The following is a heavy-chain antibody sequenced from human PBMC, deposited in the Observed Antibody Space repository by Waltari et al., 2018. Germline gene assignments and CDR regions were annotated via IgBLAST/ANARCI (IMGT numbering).Heavy chain of an antibody. CDR1: GYTFTGYY. J-gene: IGHJ3*02. CDR3: ARGLLVPDAFDI. CDR2: INPTSGGT. Sequence: QVQLVQSGAEVKKPGASVKVSCKASGYTFTGYYMHWVRQAPGQGLEWMGRINPTSGGTNYAPKFQGRVTMTRDTSISTAYMELSRLRADDTAVYYCARGLLVPDAFDIWGQGTMVTVSS. V-gene: IGHV1-2*06. D-gene: IGHD6-13*01.